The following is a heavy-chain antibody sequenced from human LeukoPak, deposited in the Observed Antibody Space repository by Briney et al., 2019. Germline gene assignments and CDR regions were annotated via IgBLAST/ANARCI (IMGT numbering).Heavy chain of an antibody. V-gene: IGHV3-30*01. CDR3: ARDGKCGSTGCQGWFDP. CDR2: MSYDGNNK. Sequence: GRSLRLSCAASGFTFSSYAMHWVRQAPGKGLEWVAVMSYDGNNKYYADSVKGRFTISRDNSKNTLYLQMNSLRAEDTAVYYCARDGKCGSTGCQGWFDPWGQGTLVTVSS. CDR1: GFTFSSYA. D-gene: IGHD2-2*03. J-gene: IGHJ5*02.